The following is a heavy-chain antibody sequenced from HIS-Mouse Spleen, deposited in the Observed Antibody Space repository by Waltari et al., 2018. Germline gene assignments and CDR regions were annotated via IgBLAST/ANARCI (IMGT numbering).Heavy chain of an antibody. CDR3: AREIPYSSSWYDWYFDL. CDR1: GGSISSSSSY. V-gene: IGHV4-39*07. D-gene: IGHD6-13*01. J-gene: IGHJ2*01. CDR2: IYYSGST. Sequence: QLQLQESGPGLVKPSETLSLTCTVSGGSISSSSSYLGGIRQPPGKGLEWIGSIYYSGSTYYNPSLKSRVTISVDTSKNQFSLKLSSVTAADTAVYYCAREIPYSSSWYDWYFDLWGRGTLVTVSS.